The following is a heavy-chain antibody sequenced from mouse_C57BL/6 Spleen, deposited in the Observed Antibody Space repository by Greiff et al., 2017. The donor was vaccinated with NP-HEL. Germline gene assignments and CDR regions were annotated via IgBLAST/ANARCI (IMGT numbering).Heavy chain of an antibody. D-gene: IGHD2-4*01. V-gene: IGHV1-64*01. CDR3: AILYDYDGAY. J-gene: IGHJ3*01. CDR2: IHPNSGST. Sequence: QVQLKQPGAELVKPGASVKLSCKASGYTFTSYWMHWVKQRPGQGLEWIGMIHPNSGSTNYNEKFKSKATLTVDKSSSTAYMQLSSLTSEDSAVYYCAILYDYDGAYWGQGTLVTVSA. CDR1: GYTFTSYW.